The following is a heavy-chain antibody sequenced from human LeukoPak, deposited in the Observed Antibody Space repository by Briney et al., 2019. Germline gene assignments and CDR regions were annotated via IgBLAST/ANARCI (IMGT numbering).Heavy chain of an antibody. CDR2: INHSGST. Sequence: SETLSLTCAVYGGSFSGYYWSWIRQPPGKGLEWIGEINHSGSTNYNPSLKSRVTISVDTSKNQFSLKLSSVTAADTAVYYCARSVTGDAFDIWGQGTMVTVSS. D-gene: IGHD1-14*01. CDR3: ARSVTGDAFDI. J-gene: IGHJ3*02. V-gene: IGHV4-34*01. CDR1: GGSFSGYY.